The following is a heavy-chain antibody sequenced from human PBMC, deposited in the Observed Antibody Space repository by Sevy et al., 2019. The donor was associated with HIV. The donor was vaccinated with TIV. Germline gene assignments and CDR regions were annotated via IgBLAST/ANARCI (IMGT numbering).Heavy chain of an antibody. CDR1: GFTFSSYA. CDR3: AKAGGTGIAAAGQDY. D-gene: IGHD6-13*01. V-gene: IGHV3-23*01. J-gene: IGHJ4*02. Sequence: GGSLRLSCAASGFTFSSYAMSWVRQAPGKGLEWVSAISGSGGSTYYADSVKGRFTISRDSSKNTWYLQMNSLRAEDTAVYYCAKAGGTGIAAAGQDYWGQGTLLTVSS. CDR2: ISGSGGST.